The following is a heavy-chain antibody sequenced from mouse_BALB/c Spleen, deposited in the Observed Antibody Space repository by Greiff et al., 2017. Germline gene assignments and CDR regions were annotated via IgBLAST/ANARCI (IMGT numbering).Heavy chain of an antibody. D-gene: IGHD1-1*02. CDR2: IRLKSNNYAT. J-gene: IGHJ2*01. Sequence: EVQGVESGGGLVQPGGSMKLSCVASGFTFSNYWMNWVRQSPEKGLEWVAEIRLKSNNYATHYAESVKGRFTISRDDSKSSVYLQMNNLRAEDTGIYYCTGGFPYYFDYWGQGTTLTVSS. CDR3: TGGFPYYFDY. CDR1: GFTFSNYW. V-gene: IGHV6-6*02.